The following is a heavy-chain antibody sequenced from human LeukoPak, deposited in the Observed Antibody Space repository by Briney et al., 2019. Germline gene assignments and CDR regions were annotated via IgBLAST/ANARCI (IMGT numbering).Heavy chain of an antibody. D-gene: IGHD3-10*01. J-gene: IGHJ6*04. V-gene: IGHV4-59*01. CDR2: IYYSGST. CDR1: GGSISSYY. CDR3: ARDRRGSGSYYDYYYYGMDV. Sequence: SETLSLTCTVSGGSISSYYWSWIRQPPGKGLEWNGSIYYSGSTNYNPSLKSRFTISVDPSKNQFSLKLSSVTAADTAVYYCARDRRGSGSYYDYYYYGMDVWGKGTTVTVSS.